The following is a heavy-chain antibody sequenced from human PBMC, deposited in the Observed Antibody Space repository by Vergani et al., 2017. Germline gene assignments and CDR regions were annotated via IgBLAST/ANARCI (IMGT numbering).Heavy chain of an antibody. Sequence: QVQLQESGPGLVKPSETLSLTCTVSGGSISSYYWSWIRQPPGKGLEWIGYIDYSGSTNYNPSLKSRVTISVDTSKNQFSLKLSSVTAAHTAVYYCARESYGSGSYYKAFDCWGQGTLVTVSA. CDR1: GGSISSYY. V-gene: IGHV4-59*12. D-gene: IGHD3-10*01. J-gene: IGHJ4*02. CDR2: IDYSGST. CDR3: ARESYGSGSYYKAFDC.